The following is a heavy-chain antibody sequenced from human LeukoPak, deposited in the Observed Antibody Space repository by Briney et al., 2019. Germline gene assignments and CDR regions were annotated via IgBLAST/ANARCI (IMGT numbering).Heavy chain of an antibody. CDR1: GITFISAW. V-gene: IGHV3-15*01. CDR3: TTDYYDSSGYYLQPFDY. Sequence: GGSLRLSCAASGITFISAWMNWVRQAPGKGLEWVGRIKRKTDGGTTDYAAPVKGRFTISRDDSKNTLYLQMNSLKTEDTAVYYCTTDYYDSSGYYLQPFDYWGQGTLVTVSS. J-gene: IGHJ4*02. D-gene: IGHD3-22*01. CDR2: IKRKTDGGTT.